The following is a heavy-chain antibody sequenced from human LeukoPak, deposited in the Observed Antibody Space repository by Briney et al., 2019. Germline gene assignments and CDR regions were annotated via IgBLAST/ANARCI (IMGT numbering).Heavy chain of an antibody. CDR1: GFTFSDYA. J-gene: IGHJ4*02. D-gene: IGHD3-3*01. CDR2: ISWNSGSI. Sequence: GRSLRLSCAVSGFTFSDYAMHCVRHAPGKGLGWVSGISWNSGSIGYADSVKGRFTISRDNAKNSLYLQMNSLRAEDMALYYCAKGDNYDFWSGYPDYWGQGTLVTVSS. CDR3: AKGDNYDFWSGYPDY. V-gene: IGHV3-9*03.